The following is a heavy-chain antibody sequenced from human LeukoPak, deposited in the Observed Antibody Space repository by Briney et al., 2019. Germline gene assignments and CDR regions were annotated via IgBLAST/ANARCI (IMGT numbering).Heavy chain of an antibody. J-gene: IGHJ4*02. V-gene: IGHV1-2*02. CDR2: INPNSGGT. CDR1: GYTFTGYY. Sequence: ASVKVSCKASGYTFTGYYMHWVRQAPGQGLEWMGWINPNSGGTNYAQKFQGRVTMTTDTSTSTAYMELRSLRSDDTAVYYCARSSTIAAAGTGLDYWGQGTLVTVSS. D-gene: IGHD6-13*01. CDR3: ARSSTIAAAGTGLDY.